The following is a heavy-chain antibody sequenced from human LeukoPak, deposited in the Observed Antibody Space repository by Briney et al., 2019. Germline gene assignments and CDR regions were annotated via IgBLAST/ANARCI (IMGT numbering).Heavy chain of an antibody. J-gene: IGHJ3*02. D-gene: IGHD3-22*01. CDR2: INPNSGGT. CDR1: GYTFTGYY. Sequence: VASVKVSCKASGYTFTGYYMHWVRQAPGQGLEWMGWINPNSGGTNYAQKFQGRVTMTRDTSISTAYMELSRLRSDDTAVYYCAREDSSGYYHAFDIWGQGTMVTVSS. CDR3: AREDSSGYYHAFDI. V-gene: IGHV1-2*02.